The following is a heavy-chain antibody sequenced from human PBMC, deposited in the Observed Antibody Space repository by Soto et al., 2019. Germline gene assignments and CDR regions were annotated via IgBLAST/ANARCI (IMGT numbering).Heavy chain of an antibody. CDR1: GFTFSNYA. D-gene: IGHD5-18*01. CDR3: AKEQVSCCYEVVH. Sequence: EVQLLESGGGLVQPGGSLRLSCAASGFTFSNYAVTWVRQAPGKGLEWVSTISGSGGSTYYADSVKGRFTISRDNSKNTLYLQVNSLIAEDTAVYYCAKEQVSCCYEVVHWGQGALVTVS. CDR2: ISGSGGST. J-gene: IGHJ4*02. V-gene: IGHV3-23*01.